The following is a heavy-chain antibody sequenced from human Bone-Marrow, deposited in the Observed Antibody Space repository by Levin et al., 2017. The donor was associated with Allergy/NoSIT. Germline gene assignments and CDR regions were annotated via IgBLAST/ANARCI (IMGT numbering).Heavy chain of an antibody. D-gene: IGHD6-13*01. J-gene: IGHJ5*01. CDR1: GYTFTGYY. CDR2: INPNSGGT. V-gene: IGHV1-2*02. Sequence: GGSLRLSCKASGYTFTGYYMHWVRQAPGQGLEWMGWINPNSGGTNYAQKFQGRVTMTRDTSITTAYMELSSLRSDDTAVYYCARGLRPGYSSSWFDSWGQGTLFTVSS. CDR3: ARGLRPGYSSSWFDS.